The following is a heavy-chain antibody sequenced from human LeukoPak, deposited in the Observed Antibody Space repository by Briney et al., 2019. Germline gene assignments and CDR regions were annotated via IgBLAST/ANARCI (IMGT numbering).Heavy chain of an antibody. Sequence: SETLSLTCTVSGGSISSSGYYWGWIRQPPGKGLEWIGSIYYSGSTYDNPSLKSRVTISVDTSKNQFSLKLSSVTAADTAVYYCARWVGPSSGYYMGAFDIWGQGTMVTVSS. CDR3: ARWVGPSSGYYMGAFDI. V-gene: IGHV4-39*07. CDR2: IYYSGST. J-gene: IGHJ3*02. D-gene: IGHD3-22*01. CDR1: GGSISSSGYY.